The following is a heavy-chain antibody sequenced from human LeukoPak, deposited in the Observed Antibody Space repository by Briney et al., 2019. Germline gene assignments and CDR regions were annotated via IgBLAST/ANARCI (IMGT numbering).Heavy chain of an antibody. CDR3: AKNPGGTHLPNGWFDP. V-gene: IGHV3-23*01. CDR1: GFTFSSYA. Sequence: PGGSLRLSCAASGFTFSSYAMSWVRQAPGKGLEWVSAISGSGGSTYYADSVKGRFTISRDNSKNTLYLQMNSLRAEDTAVYYCAKNPGGTHLPNGWFDPWGQGTLVTVSS. J-gene: IGHJ5*02. D-gene: IGHD1-26*01. CDR2: ISGSGGST.